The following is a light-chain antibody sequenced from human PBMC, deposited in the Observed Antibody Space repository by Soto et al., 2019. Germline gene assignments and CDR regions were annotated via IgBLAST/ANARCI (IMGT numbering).Light chain of an antibody. CDR1: QRIGPY. Sequence: DIQMTQSPSSLSASVGDSVTITCRASQRIGPYVNWYQQKPGKPPKLLISATTNLADGVPSRFSGSGSGTDFTLTITSLQPEDIATYYCQQFDNVPLTFGGGTKWIS. CDR2: ATT. J-gene: IGKJ4*01. V-gene: IGKV1-33*01. CDR3: QQFDNVPLT.